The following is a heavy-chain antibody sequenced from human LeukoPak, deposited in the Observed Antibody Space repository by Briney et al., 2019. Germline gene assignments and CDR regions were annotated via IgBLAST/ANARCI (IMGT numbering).Heavy chain of an antibody. Sequence: GGSLRLSCAASGFTFDDYAVYWVRQAPGKGLECVSFITGDGGTTYYADSVKGRFTTSRDNSKNSLFLEMNSLRTEDTAVYYCTRGPGGRGFDYWGHGTLVTVSS. CDR2: ITGDGGTT. CDR3: TRGPGGRGFDY. V-gene: IGHV3-43*02. CDR1: GFTFDDYA. D-gene: IGHD3-10*01. J-gene: IGHJ4*01.